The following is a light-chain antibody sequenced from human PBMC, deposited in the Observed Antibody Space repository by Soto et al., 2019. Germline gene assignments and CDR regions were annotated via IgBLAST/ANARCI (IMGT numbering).Light chain of an antibody. V-gene: IGKV3-15*01. CDR2: HAS. Sequence: EIVMTQSPATLSVSPGERATLSCRASQSITSNLAWYQQKPGQVPRLLIYHASTRATGIPARFSGSGSGTEFTLTISSLQSEDFAVYYCQQYNSWPPITFGQGTRLEIK. J-gene: IGKJ5*01. CDR1: QSITSN. CDR3: QQYNSWPPIT.